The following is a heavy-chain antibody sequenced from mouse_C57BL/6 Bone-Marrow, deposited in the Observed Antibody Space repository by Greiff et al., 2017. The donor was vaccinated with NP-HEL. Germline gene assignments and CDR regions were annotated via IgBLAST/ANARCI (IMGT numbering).Heavy chain of an antibody. CDR1: GYTFTDYY. J-gene: IGHJ2*01. CDR3: ARNMKLITTVGGFDY. D-gene: IGHD1-1*01. Sequence: QFQLQQSGPELVKPGASVKISCKASGYTFTDYYINWVKQRPGQGLGWIGWIFPGSGSTYYNEKFKGKATLTVDKSSSTAYMLLSSLTSEDSAVYFCARNMKLITTVGGFDYWGQGTTLTVSS. CDR2: IFPGSGST. V-gene: IGHV1-75*01.